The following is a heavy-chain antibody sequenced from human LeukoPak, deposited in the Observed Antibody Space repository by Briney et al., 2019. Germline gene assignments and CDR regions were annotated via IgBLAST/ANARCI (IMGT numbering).Heavy chain of an antibody. V-gene: IGHV5-51*01. Sequence: GESLKISCKGSGYSFTSFWIGWVRQMPGKGLEWMGIIYPGDSDTRYSPSFQGQVTISVDKSINTAYLQWSSLKASDTAVYYCARGRRFGELSHPTYYFDYWGQGTQVTVSS. CDR2: IYPGDSDT. D-gene: IGHD3-10*01. J-gene: IGHJ4*02. CDR1: GYSFTSFW. CDR3: ARGRRFGELSHPTYYFDY.